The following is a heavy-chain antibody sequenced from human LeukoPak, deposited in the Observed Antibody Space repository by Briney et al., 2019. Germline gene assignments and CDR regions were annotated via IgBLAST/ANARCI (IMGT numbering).Heavy chain of an antibody. CDR2: IKQDGSEK. Sequence: GGSLRLSCAASGFTFSSYWMSWVRQAPGKGLEWVANIKQDGSEKYYADSVKGRFTISRDNAKNSLYLQMNSLRAEDTAVYYCARDRSGYYGSGSYYNAAFDIWGQGTMVTVSS. D-gene: IGHD3-10*01. V-gene: IGHV3-7*01. J-gene: IGHJ3*02. CDR1: GFTFSSYW. CDR3: ARDRSGYYGSGSYYNAAFDI.